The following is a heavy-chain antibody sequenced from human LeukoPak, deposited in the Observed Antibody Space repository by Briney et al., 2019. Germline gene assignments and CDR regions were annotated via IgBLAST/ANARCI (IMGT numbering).Heavy chain of an antibody. J-gene: IGHJ1*01. V-gene: IGHV3-15*01. CDR1: GFIFPNAW. CDR2: IKNKNSGRTT. Sequence: GGSLRLSCAASGFIFPNAWMHWVRQAPGKGLEWVGRIKNKNSGRTTNYIAPVKGRFTISRDDSRNTLYLEMDSLKTDDTAIYYRVTDGGLLPYYFTYWGQGTLVTVSS. D-gene: IGHD3-10*01. CDR3: VTDGGLLPYYFTY.